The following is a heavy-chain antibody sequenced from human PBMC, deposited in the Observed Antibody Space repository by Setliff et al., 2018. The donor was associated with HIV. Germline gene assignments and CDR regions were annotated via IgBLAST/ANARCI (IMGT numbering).Heavy chain of an antibody. CDR2: IHPRDSDT. Sequence: PGESLTLSCKGFGYSFTSYLIAWVRQTPGKGLEWMGNIHPRDSDTRYSPSFQGQVTLSVDKSISTAYLQWSSLKASDTAMYYCVRHVSSSAVFDPWGQGTQVTVSS. CDR1: GYSFTSYL. J-gene: IGHJ5*02. V-gene: IGHV5-51*01. D-gene: IGHD6-6*01. CDR3: VRHVSSSAVFDP.